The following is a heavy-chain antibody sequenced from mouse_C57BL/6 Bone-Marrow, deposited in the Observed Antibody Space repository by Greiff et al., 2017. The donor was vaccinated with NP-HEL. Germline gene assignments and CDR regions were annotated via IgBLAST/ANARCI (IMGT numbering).Heavy chain of an antibody. V-gene: IGHV5-6*01. Sequence: EVQVVESGGDLVKPGGSLKLSCAASGFTFSSYGMSWVRQTPDKRLEWVATISSGGSYTYYPDSVKGRFTISRDNAKNTLYLQMSSLKSEDTAMYYCARDRSYWYFDVWGTGTTVTVSS. CDR1: GFTFSSYG. J-gene: IGHJ1*03. CDR2: ISSGGSYT. CDR3: ARDRSYWYFDV.